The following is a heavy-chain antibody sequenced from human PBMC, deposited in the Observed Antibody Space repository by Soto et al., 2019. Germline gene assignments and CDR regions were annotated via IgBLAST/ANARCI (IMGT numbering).Heavy chain of an antibody. V-gene: IGHV3-23*01. CDR3: AKDSPPTVTAPYYYYGMDV. D-gene: IGHD4-4*01. J-gene: IGHJ6*02. CDR1: GFPFSSYA. CDR2: ISGSGGST. Sequence: RLSCAASGFPFSSYAISLVRPAPGKGVDWVSAISGSGGSTYYADSVKGRFTISRDNSKNTLYLQMNSLRAEDTAVYYCAKDSPPTVTAPYYYYGMDVWGQGTTVTVSS.